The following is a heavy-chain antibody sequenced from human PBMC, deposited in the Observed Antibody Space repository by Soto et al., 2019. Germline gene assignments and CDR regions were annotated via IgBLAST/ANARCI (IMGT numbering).Heavy chain of an antibody. Sequence: SVKVSCKASGGTFSSYAISWVRQAPGQGLEWMGGIIPIFGTANYAQKFQGRVTITADESTSTAYMELSSLRSEDTAVYYCAMYYYDSSGYYYYYYGMDVWGQGTTVTVSS. CDR2: IIPIFGTA. J-gene: IGHJ6*02. CDR1: GGTFSSYA. V-gene: IGHV1-69*13. CDR3: AMYYYDSSGYYYYYYGMDV. D-gene: IGHD3-22*01.